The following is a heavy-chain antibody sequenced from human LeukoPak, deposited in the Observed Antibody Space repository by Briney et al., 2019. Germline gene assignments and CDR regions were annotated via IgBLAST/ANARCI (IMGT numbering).Heavy chain of an antibody. J-gene: IGHJ3*02. D-gene: IGHD3-22*01. CDR2: IVVGSGNT. V-gene: IGHV1-58*02. CDR1: GFTFTSSA. Sequence: GTSVKVSCKASGFTFTSSAMQWVRQARGQRLEWIGWIVVGSGNTHYAQKFQERVTITRDMSTSTGYMELSSLRSEDTAVYYCAAAYYYDSSAYSPRNDAFDIWGQGTMVAVPS. CDR3: AAAYYYDSSAYSPRNDAFDI.